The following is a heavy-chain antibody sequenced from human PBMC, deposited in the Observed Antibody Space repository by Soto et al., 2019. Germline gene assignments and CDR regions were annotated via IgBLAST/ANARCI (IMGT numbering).Heavy chain of an antibody. V-gene: IGHV1-2*02. Sequence: QVQLVQSGAEVKKPGASVKVSCKASGYTFAGYYIHWVRQAPGQGLEWMGWINPNSGGTNYAQKFQGRVTMTRDTSISTAYMELSRLTSDDTAMYYCASDGLLVPSTGNYFDPWGQGTLVTVSS. D-gene: IGHD5-12*01. CDR1: GYTFAGYY. J-gene: IGHJ5*02. CDR3: ASDGLLVPSTGNYFDP. CDR2: INPNSGGT.